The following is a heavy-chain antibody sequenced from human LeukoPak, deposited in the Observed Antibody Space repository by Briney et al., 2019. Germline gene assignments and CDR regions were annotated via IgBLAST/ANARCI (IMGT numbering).Heavy chain of an antibody. CDR1: GYTFTSYD. J-gene: IGHJ4*02. CDR2: MNPNSGNT. CDR3: ARAGGATYYYDSSGYYYGD. D-gene: IGHD3-22*01. Sequence: ASVKVSCKASGYTFTSYDISWVRQATGQGLEWMGWMNPNSGNTGYAQKFQGRVTMTRNTSISTAYMELSSLRSEDTAVYYCARAGGATYYYDSSGYYYGDWGQGTLVTVSS. V-gene: IGHV1-8*01.